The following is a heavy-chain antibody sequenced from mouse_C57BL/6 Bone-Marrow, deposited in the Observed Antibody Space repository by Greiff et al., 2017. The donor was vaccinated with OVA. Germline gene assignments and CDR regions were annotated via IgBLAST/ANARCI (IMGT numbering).Heavy chain of an antibody. CDR3: ARGPLIPSAMDY. V-gene: IGHV1-64*01. Sequence: QVQLQQPGAELVKPGASVKLSCKASGYTFTSYWMHWVKQRPGQGLEWIGMIHPNSGSTNYNEKFKSKATLTVDKSSSTAYMQLSSLTSEDSAVYYCARGPLIPSAMDYWGQGTSVTVSS. CDR1: GYTFTSYW. CDR2: IHPNSGST. D-gene: IGHD5-1-1*01. J-gene: IGHJ4*01.